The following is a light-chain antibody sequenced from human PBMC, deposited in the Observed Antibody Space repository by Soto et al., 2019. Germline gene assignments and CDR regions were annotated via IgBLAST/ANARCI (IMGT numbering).Light chain of an antibody. CDR1: QSVSIS. CDR2: GAS. CDR3: QQYGSPHT. V-gene: IGKV3-20*01. Sequence: ELVMTQSPAALSVSPGESATRXXRASQSVSISLAWYQQKPGQAPRVLIYGASTRATGIPDRFSGSGAGAYFNLTISRLEPADFGVYYCQQYGSPHTFGQGTRLDI. J-gene: IGKJ5*01.